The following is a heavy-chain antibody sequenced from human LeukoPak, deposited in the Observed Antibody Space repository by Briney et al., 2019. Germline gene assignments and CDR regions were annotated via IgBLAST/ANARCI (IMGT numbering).Heavy chain of an antibody. CDR1: GFTFDDYA. D-gene: IGHD3-9*01. CDR3: AKDINPYYDILTGYHD. J-gene: IGHJ4*02. CDR2: ISGDGGST. V-gene: IGHV3-43*02. Sequence: GGSLRLSCAASGFTFDDYAMHWVRQAPGKGLEWVSLISGDGGSTYYADSVKGRFTISRDNSKNSLYLQTNSLRTEDTALYYCAKDINPYYDILTGYHDWGQGTLVTVSS.